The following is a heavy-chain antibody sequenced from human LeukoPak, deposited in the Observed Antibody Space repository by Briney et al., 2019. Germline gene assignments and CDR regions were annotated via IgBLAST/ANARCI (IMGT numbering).Heavy chain of an antibody. Sequence: SETLSLTCTVSGVSISSGGYYWSWIRQHPGKGLEWIGYIYYSGSTYYNPSLKSRVTLSVDTSKNQFSLKLSSVTAADTAVYYCARDLVVLPAAIDDFWSGEYYYYGMDVWGQGTTVTVSS. CDR3: ARDLVVLPAAIDDFWSGEYYYYGMDV. J-gene: IGHJ6*02. CDR2: IYYSGST. D-gene: IGHD2-2*01. V-gene: IGHV4-31*03. CDR1: GVSISSGGYY.